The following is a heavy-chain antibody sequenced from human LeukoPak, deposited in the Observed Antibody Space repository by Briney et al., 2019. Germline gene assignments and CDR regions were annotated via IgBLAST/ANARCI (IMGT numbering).Heavy chain of an antibody. D-gene: IGHD2-2*01. V-gene: IGHV4-34*01. CDR2: INHSGST. J-gene: IGHJ4*02. Sequence: GSLRLSCAASGFTVSSNYMSWIRQPPGKGLEWIGEINHSGSTNYNPSLKSRVTISVDTSKNQFSLKLSSVTAADTAVYYCARRGCSSTSCGAAWWGSASRSYYFDYWGQGTLVTVSS. CDR3: ARRGCSSTSCGAAWWGSASRSYYFDY. CDR1: GFTVSSNY.